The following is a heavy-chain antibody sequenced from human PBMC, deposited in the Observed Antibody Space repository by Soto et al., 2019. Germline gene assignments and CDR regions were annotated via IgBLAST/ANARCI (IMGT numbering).Heavy chain of an antibody. CDR2: LYYSGNT. Sequence: SETLSLTCTFSVGSIIPFYWSWVRQPPGKGLEWIGYLYYSGNTDYNPSLKSRVTISVDASKNQVSLRLTSVTAADTAVYYCARVGGVAARTFDYWGQGTVVTV. D-gene: IGHD2-15*01. CDR3: ARVGGVAARTFDY. CDR1: VGSIIPFY. J-gene: IGHJ4*02. V-gene: IGHV4-59*01.